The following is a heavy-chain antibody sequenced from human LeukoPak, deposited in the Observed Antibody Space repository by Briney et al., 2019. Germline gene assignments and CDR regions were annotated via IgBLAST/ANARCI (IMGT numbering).Heavy chain of an antibody. Sequence: SETLSLTCAVYGGSFSGYYWSWIRQPPGKGLEWIGEINHSGSTNYNPSLKSRVTISVDTSKNQFSLKLSSMTAADTAVYYCARIRWLRFADYYYGMDVWGQGTTVTVSS. CDR2: INHSGST. CDR3: ARIRWLRFADYYYGMDV. CDR1: GGSFSGYY. D-gene: IGHD5-12*01. V-gene: IGHV4-34*01. J-gene: IGHJ6*02.